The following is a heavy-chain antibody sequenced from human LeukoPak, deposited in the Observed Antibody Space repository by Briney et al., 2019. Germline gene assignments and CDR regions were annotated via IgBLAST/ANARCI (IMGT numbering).Heavy chain of an antibody. CDR1: GGSISSSSYY. Sequence: KSSETLSLTCTVSGGSISSSSYYWGWIRQPPGKGLEWIGSIYYSGSTYYNPSLKSRVTISIDTSKNQFSLKLSSVTAADTAVYYCARQLGEQYYDFWKPTYYFDYWGQGTLVTVSS. J-gene: IGHJ4*02. V-gene: IGHV4-39*01. D-gene: IGHD3-3*01. CDR2: IYYSGST. CDR3: ARQLGEQYYDFWKPTYYFDY.